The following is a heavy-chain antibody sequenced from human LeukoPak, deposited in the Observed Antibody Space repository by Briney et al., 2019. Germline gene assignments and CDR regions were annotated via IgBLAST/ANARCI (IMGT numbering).Heavy chain of an antibody. Sequence: GGSLRLSCAASGFTFSSYAMHWVRQAPGKGLEWVAVISYDGSNKYYADSVKGRFTISRDNSKNTLYLQMNSLGAEDTAVYYCARRAAGQQLVDYWGQGTLVTVSS. CDR1: GFTFSSYA. CDR3: ARRAAGQQLVDY. D-gene: IGHD6-6*01. V-gene: IGHV3-30-3*01. CDR2: ISYDGSNK. J-gene: IGHJ4*02.